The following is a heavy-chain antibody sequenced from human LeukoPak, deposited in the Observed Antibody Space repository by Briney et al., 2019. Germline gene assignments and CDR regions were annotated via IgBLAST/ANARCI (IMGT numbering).Heavy chain of an antibody. CDR1: GGTFSSYA. Sequence: GSSVKVSCKASGGTFSSYAISWVRQAPGQGLEWMGGIIPIFGTANYAQKFQGRVTITADKSTSTAYMELSSLRSEDTAVYYCARDLRLVPAAELGYWGQGTLVTVSS. J-gene: IGHJ4*02. CDR3: ARDLRLVPAAELGY. V-gene: IGHV1-69*06. D-gene: IGHD2-2*01. CDR2: IIPIFGTA.